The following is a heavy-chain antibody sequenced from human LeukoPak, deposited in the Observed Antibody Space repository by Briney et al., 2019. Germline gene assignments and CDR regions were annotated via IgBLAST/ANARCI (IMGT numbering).Heavy chain of an antibody. Sequence: GGSLRLSCAASGFTFSSYWMSWVRQAPGKGLEWVANIKQDGSEKYYVDSVKGRFTISRDNAKNSLYLQMNSLRAEDTAVYYCARAATVTAESAFGYWGQGTLVTVSS. CDR3: ARAATVTAESAFGY. CDR1: GFTFSSYW. V-gene: IGHV3-7*01. D-gene: IGHD4-17*01. J-gene: IGHJ4*02. CDR2: IKQDGSEK.